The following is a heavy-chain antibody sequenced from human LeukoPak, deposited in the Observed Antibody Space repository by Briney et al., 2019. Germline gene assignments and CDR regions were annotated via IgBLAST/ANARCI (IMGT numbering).Heavy chain of an antibody. CDR2: ISYDGSNK. D-gene: IGHD3-10*01. V-gene: IGHV3-30*18. CDR3: AKALDGSGSYYKGSS. CDR1: GFTFSSYG. J-gene: IGHJ5*02. Sequence: PGGSLRLSCAASGFTFSSYGMHWVRQAPGKGLEWVAVISYDGSNKYYADSVKGRFTISRDNSKNTLYLQMNSLRAEDTAVYYCAKALDGSGSYYKGSSWGQGTLVTVSS.